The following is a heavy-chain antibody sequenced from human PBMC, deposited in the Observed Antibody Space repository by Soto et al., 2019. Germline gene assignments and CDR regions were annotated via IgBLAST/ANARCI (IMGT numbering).Heavy chain of an antibody. CDR2: ISSSSSYI. CDR1: GFTFSSYS. CDR3: ARDKDVYDSSGYYYYYYYGMDV. V-gene: IGHV3-21*01. Sequence: GGSLRLSCAASGFTFSSYSMNWVRQAPGKGLEWVSSISSSSSYIYYADSVKGRFTISRDNAKNSLYLQMNSLRAEDTAVYYCARDKDVYDSSGYYYYYYYGMDVWGQGTTVTVSS. J-gene: IGHJ6*02. D-gene: IGHD3-22*01.